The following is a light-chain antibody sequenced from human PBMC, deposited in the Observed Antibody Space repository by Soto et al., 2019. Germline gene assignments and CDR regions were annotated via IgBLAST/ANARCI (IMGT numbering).Light chain of an antibody. J-gene: IGKJ2*01. CDR3: QQYYNTPYT. Sequence: DIVMTQSPDSLAVSLGERATINCKSNRTLFYPSNNKTYLAWYQQKAGQPPKLLIYWASMRESGAPDRFSGSGSGTDFTLTISSLQAEDVAIFYCQQYYNTPYTFGQGTKLEIK. V-gene: IGKV4-1*01. CDR1: RTLFYPSNNKTY. CDR2: WAS.